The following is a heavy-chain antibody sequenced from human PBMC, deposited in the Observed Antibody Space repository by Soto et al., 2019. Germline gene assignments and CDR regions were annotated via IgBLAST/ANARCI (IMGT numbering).Heavy chain of an antibody. CDR1: GYTFTGHY. Sequence: ASVKVSCKASGYTFTGHYIHWVRQAPEQGPEWMGEIGPETGATRYAQKFQGRVTMTRDMSITTVYMELNNLSPDDTAVYYCGRGRSGQIVVFYWGQGXPVTVSS. CDR3: GRGRSGQIVVFY. J-gene: IGHJ4*02. CDR2: IGPETGAT. D-gene: IGHD1-26*01. V-gene: IGHV1-2*02.